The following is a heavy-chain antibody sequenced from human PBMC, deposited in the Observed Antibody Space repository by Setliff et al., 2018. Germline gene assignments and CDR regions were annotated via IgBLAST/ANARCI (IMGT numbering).Heavy chain of an antibody. V-gene: IGHV4-59*08. D-gene: IGHD3-22*01. CDR1: GASISSHY. Sequence: SETLSLTCTVSGASISSHYWSWIRQPPGKGLEWIGSIYYSGSTNYNPSLKSRVTISVDTSKNQFSLKLSSVTAADTAVYYCARHIMWGGGGNYYDSSGYAYDYWGQGTLVTVSS. CDR3: ARHIMWGGGGNYYDSSGYAYDY. CDR2: IYYSGST. J-gene: IGHJ4*02.